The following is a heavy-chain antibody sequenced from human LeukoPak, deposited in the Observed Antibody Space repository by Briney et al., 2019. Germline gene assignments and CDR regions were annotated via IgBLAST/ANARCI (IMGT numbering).Heavy chain of an antibody. Sequence: SETLSLTCTVSGGSISSYYWSWIRQPAGKGLEWIGRIYTSGSTNYNPSLKSRVTMSVDTSKNQFSLKLSSVTAADTAVYYCAREDKSGVVIMAGYYYMDVWGKGTTVTVSS. CDR2: IYTSGST. CDR1: GGSISSYY. V-gene: IGHV4-4*07. CDR3: AREDKSGVVIMAGYYYMDV. D-gene: IGHD3-3*01. J-gene: IGHJ6*03.